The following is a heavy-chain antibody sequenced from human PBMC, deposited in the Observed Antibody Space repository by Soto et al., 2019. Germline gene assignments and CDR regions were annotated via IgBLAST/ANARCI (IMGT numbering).Heavy chain of an antibody. CDR3: ARWCFKWALQYYYYYGMDV. V-gene: IGHV4-31*11. CDR1: GGSISSGDYY. D-gene: IGHD1-26*01. J-gene: IGHJ6*02. CDR2: IYYSGST. Sequence: SETLSLTCAVSGGSISSGDYYWIWMRQDPGMELEWIGYIYYSGSTYYNPSLKSRVTISVDTSKNQFSLKLSSVTAAATAVYYCARWCFKWALQYYYYYGMDVWGQGTTVTVSS.